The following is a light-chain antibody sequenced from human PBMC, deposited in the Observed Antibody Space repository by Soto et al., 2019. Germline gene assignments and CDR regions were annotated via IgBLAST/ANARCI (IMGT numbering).Light chain of an antibody. J-gene: IGKJ2*01. CDR3: QQYSNWPYT. V-gene: IGKV3-15*01. CDR1: QSVSSK. CDR2: GAS. Sequence: EIVMTQSPATLSLSPGERVTLSCRASQSVSSKLAWYQQKPGQAPRLLIYGASIRATDIPARFSGSGSGTEFTLTISWLQSEDFAIFYCQQYSNWPYTFGQGTKLEIK.